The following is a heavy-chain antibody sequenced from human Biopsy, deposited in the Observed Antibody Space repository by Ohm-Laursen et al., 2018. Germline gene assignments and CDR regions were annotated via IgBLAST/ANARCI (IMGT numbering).Heavy chain of an antibody. D-gene: IGHD2/OR15-2a*01. CDR1: GFKFDDYA. CDR2: MSRNNGFI. Sequence: SLRLSCAAAGFKFDDYAMHWVRQTPGKGLEWVSGMSRNNGFIGYADSVRGRFTISRDNGQNSLYLQMNNLITKDTAVYYCARDISPSMFPENTLDIWGQGTMVTVSS. V-gene: IGHV3-9*01. CDR3: ARDISPSMFPENTLDI. J-gene: IGHJ3*02.